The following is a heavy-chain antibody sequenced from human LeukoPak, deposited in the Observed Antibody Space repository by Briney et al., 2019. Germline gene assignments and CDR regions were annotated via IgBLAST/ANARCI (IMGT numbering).Heavy chain of an antibody. CDR3: ARHPRVYVVYHFYYMDV. D-gene: IGHD2-15*01. J-gene: IGHJ6*03. V-gene: IGHV3-30*02. Sequence: GGSLRLSCAASEFNISTYGVYWVRQAPVRGLEWVAFIGYDGNKEFYTDSVRGRFTISRDNSKNTLYLQMNSLRAEDTAVYYCARHPRVYVVYHFYYMDVWGQGTTVT. CDR1: EFNISTYG. CDR2: IGYDGNKE.